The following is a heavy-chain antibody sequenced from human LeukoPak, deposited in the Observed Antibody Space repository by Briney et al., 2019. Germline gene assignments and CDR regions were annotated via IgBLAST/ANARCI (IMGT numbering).Heavy chain of an antibody. Sequence: GGSLRLSXATSGFTFSSYAMSWLRQAPGEGLEWVSVISGGGDRTYYADSVKGRFTISRDNSKDTLYLQMNSLRAEDSAVFYCAKGSDLWFGETWGQGTLVTVSS. CDR3: AKGSDLWFGET. D-gene: IGHD3-10*01. CDR2: ISGGGDRT. V-gene: IGHV3-23*01. J-gene: IGHJ4*02. CDR1: GFTFSSYA.